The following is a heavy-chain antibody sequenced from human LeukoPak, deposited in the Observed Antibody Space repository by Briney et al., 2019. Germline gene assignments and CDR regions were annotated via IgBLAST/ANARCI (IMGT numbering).Heavy chain of an antibody. V-gene: IGHV3-30*02. CDR2: IRYDGSNK. CDR3: AKLVVVPAAIVRGDY. CDR1: GFTFSSYG. D-gene: IGHD2-2*01. Sequence: GRSLRLSCAASGFTFSSYGMHWVRQAPGKGLEWVAFIRYDGSNKYYADSVKGRFTISRDNSKNTLYLQMNSLRAEDTAVYYCAKLVVVPAAIVRGDYWGQGTLVTVSS. J-gene: IGHJ4*02.